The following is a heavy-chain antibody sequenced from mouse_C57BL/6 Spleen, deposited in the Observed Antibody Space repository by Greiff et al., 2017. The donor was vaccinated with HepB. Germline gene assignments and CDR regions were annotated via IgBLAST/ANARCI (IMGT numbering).Heavy chain of an antibody. D-gene: IGHD2-1*01. CDR3: ARDDGNLYYYAMDY. J-gene: IGHJ4*01. V-gene: IGHV1-72*01. CDR2: IDPNSGGT. CDR1: GYTFTSYW. Sequence: QVQLQQSGAELVKPGASVKLSCKASGYTFTSYWMHWVKQRPGRGLEWIGRIDPNSGGTKYNEKFKSKATLTVDKPSSTAYMQLSSVTSEDSAVYYCARDDGNLYYYAMDYWGQGTSVTVSS.